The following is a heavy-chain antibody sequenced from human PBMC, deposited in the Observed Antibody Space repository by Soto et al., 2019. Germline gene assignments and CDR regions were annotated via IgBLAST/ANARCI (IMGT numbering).Heavy chain of an antibody. CDR3: VRVVAIPGYPDN. D-gene: IGHD2-15*01. CDR1: GGTFSSYA. Sequence: SVKVSCKTSGGTFSSYAISWVRQAPGQGLEWMGGIVPIVYTSTYAQKFQGRVTITADESTSTAYMELSSLRSDDTAIYYCVRVVAIPGYPDNWG. V-gene: IGHV1-69*13. J-gene: IGHJ4*03. CDR2: IVPIVYTS.